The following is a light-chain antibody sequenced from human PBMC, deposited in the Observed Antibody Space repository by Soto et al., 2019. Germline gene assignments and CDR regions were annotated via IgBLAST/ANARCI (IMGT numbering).Light chain of an antibody. CDR2: AAS. V-gene: IGKV1-9*01. Sequence: DIQLTQSPSFLSASVGDRVTITCRASQGISSYLAWYQQKPGKAPKLPIYAASTLQSGVPSRFSGSGSGTEFTLTISSLQPEDFATYYCQQLNSYPFGQGTRLEIK. CDR1: QGISSY. CDR3: QQLNSYP. J-gene: IGKJ5*01.